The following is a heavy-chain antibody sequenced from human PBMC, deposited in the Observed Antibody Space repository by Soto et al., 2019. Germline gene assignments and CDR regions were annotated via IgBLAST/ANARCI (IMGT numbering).Heavy chain of an antibody. CDR1: GGTFSNSA. V-gene: IGHV1-69*12. CDR3: ARDKARLQLGGNYYYILDV. J-gene: IGHJ6*02. D-gene: IGHD1-1*01. CDR2: IMPIFRTP. Sequence: QVQLEQSGAEVKKPGSSVKVSCKTSGGTFSNSAISWVRQAPGQGLEWMGGIMPIFRTPDYAQKFQDRFTITADESTSTVYMELRGLRSDDTAVYYCARDKARLQLGGNYYYILDVWGQGTTVTVSS.